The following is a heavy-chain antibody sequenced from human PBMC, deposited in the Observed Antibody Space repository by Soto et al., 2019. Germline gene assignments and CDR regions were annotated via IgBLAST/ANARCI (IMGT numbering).Heavy chain of an antibody. CDR3: TRGKGMDY. CDR2: IKQDGSEK. Sequence: EVQLVESGGGLVQPGGSLRLACAASGFTFSNYWMTWVRQAPGKGLEWVANIKQDGSEKYFVDSVKGRFTISRDNAKNSLYLQMDSLITEDTAAYFCTRGKGMDYWGQGTPVIVSS. V-gene: IGHV3-7*04. J-gene: IGHJ4*02. CDR1: GFTFSNYW.